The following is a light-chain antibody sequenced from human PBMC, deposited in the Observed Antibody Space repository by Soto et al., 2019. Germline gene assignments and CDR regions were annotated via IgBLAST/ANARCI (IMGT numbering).Light chain of an antibody. CDR2: DNR. V-gene: IGLV1-40*01. CDR1: SSSIGAGYD. J-gene: IGLJ1*01. Sequence: QSVLTQPPSVSGAPGQRVTISCTGSSSSIGAGYDVHWYQQLPGTAPKLLIFDNRNRPSGVPDRFSASRSGASASLAITGLQAEDEADYYCQSYDISLSAYVFGPGTKVTVL. CDR3: QSYDISLSAYV.